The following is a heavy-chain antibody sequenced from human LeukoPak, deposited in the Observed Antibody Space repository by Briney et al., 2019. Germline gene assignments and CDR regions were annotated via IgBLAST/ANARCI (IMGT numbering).Heavy chain of an antibody. V-gene: IGHV1-2*06. Sequence: ASVKVSCKASGYTFTGYYIHWVRQAPGQGLEWMGRINPNSGGTSYAQKFQGRVTMTRDTSISTADMELSRLQSDDTAVYYCASSTRYCSSTSCYGYYGMDVWGQGTTVTVSS. CDR1: GYTFTGYY. CDR2: INPNSGGT. D-gene: IGHD2-2*01. CDR3: ASSTRYCSSTSCYGYYGMDV. J-gene: IGHJ6*02.